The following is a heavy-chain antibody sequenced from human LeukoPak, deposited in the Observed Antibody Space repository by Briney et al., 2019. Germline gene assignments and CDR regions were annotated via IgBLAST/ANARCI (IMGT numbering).Heavy chain of an antibody. Sequence: ASVKVSCKASGYTFTGYCMHWVRQAPGQGLEWMGWINPNSGGTNYAQKFQGRVTMTRDTSISTAYMELSRLRSDDTAVYYCARDLPFSMTTVTTFDPWGQGTLVTVSS. J-gene: IGHJ5*02. D-gene: IGHD4-17*01. CDR3: ARDLPFSMTTVTTFDP. CDR2: INPNSGGT. V-gene: IGHV1-2*02. CDR1: GYTFTGYC.